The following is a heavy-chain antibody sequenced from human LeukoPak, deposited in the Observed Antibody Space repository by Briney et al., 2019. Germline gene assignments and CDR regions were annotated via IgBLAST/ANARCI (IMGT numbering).Heavy chain of an antibody. V-gene: IGHV3-15*01. CDR1: GFTFSSYE. CDR2: IKSKTDGGTT. Sequence: GGSLRLSCAASGFTFSSYEMNWVRQAPGKGLEWVGRIKSKTDGGTTDYAAPVKGRFTISRDDSKNTLYLQMNSLKTEDTAVYYCTTDSFAYCGGDCYSSFGYWGQGTLVTVSS. CDR3: TTDSFAYCGGDCYSSFGY. D-gene: IGHD2-21*02. J-gene: IGHJ4*02.